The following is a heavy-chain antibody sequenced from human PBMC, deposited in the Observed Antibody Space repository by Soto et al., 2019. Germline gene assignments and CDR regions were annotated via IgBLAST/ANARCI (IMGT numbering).Heavy chain of an antibody. V-gene: IGHV3-23*01. CDR3: AKALRYYDFWSGYYTNEINYNYGMDV. Sequence: EVQLLESGGGLVQPGGSLRLSCAASGFTFSSYAMSWVRQAPGKGLEWVSAISGSGGSTYYADSVKGRFTISRDNSKNTLYLQMNSLRAEDTAVYYCAKALRYYDFWSGYYTNEINYNYGMDVWGQGTTVTVSS. J-gene: IGHJ6*02. CDR2: ISGSGGST. D-gene: IGHD3-3*01. CDR1: GFTFSSYA.